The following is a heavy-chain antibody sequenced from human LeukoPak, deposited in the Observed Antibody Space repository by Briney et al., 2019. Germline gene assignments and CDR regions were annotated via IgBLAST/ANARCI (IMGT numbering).Heavy chain of an antibody. D-gene: IGHD1-26*01. Sequence: ASVKVSCKASGYTFTGYYVHWVRQAPGQGLEWMGLIDPRAGITTYAQNFQARVTMTRDTSASTAYMELSSLRSEDMAVYYCASSIVGANAGAFDIWGQGTMVTVSS. CDR3: ASSIVGANAGAFDI. J-gene: IGHJ3*02. CDR2: IDPRAGIT. V-gene: IGHV1-46*01. CDR1: GYTFTGYY.